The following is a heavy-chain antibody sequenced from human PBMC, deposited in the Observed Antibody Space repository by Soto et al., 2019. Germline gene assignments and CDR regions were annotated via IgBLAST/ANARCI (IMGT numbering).Heavy chain of an antibody. J-gene: IGHJ4*02. D-gene: IGHD6-19*01. CDR2: ISGSGGST. CDR3: AKARFRDSSMFLLDY. Sequence: HGGSLRLSCAASGFTFSSYAMSWVRQAPRKGLERVSAISGSGGSTYYADSVKGRFTISRDNSKNTLYLQMNSLRAEDTAVYYCAKARFRDSSMFLLDYWGQGTLVTVSS. V-gene: IGHV3-23*01. CDR1: GFTFSSYA.